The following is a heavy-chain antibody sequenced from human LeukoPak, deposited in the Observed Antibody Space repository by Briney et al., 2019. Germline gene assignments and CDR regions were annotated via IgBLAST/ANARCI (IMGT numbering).Heavy chain of an antibody. CDR1: GSTLSSYG. CDR3: VRGSGTYYPFDH. V-gene: IGHV3-30-3*01. D-gene: IGHD1-26*01. CDR2: TSYDGSNK. J-gene: IGHJ4*02. Sequence: GGSLRLSCAASGSTLSSYGMHWVRQAPGKGLEWVAVTSYDGSNKYYADSVKGRFTISRDNSKSTVSLQMNSLRTEDTAVYYCVRGSGTYYPFDHWGQGTLVTVSS.